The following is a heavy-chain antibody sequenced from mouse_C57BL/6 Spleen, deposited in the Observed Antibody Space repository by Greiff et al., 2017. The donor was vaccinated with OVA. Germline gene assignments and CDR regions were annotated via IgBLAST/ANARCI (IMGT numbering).Heavy chain of an antibody. V-gene: IGHV6-3*01. CDR3: TYGNFYYYAMDY. CDR1: GFTFSNYW. J-gene: IGHJ4*01. Sequence: EVKVEESGGGLVQPGGSMKLSCVASGFTFSNYWMNWVRQSPEKGLEWVAQIRLKSDNYATHYAESVKGRFTISRDDSKSSVYLQMNNLRAEDTGIYYCTYGNFYYYAMDYWGQGTSVTVSS. CDR2: IRLKSDNYAT. D-gene: IGHD2-1*01.